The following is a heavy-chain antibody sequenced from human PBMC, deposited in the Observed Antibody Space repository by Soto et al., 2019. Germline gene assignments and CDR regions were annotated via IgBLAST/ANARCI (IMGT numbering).Heavy chain of an antibody. D-gene: IGHD3-22*01. CDR2: IYYSGST. V-gene: IGHV4-31*03. CDR3: ARDSTPYYYDSSDDFDI. Sequence: PSETLSLTCTVSGGSISSGGYYWSWIRQHPGKGLEWIGYIYYSGSTYYNPSLKSRVTISVDTSKNQFSLKLSSVTAADTAVYYCARDSTPYYYDSSDDFDIWGQGTMVTVSS. CDR1: GGSISSGGYY. J-gene: IGHJ3*02.